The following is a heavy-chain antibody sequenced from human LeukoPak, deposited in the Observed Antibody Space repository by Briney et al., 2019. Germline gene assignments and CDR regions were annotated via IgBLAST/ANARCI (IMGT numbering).Heavy chain of an antibody. V-gene: IGHV4-4*07. Sequence: SETLSLTCTVSGGSISSYYWSWIRQPAGKGLEWIGRIYTSGSTNYNPSLKSRVTMSVDTSKNQFSLKLSSVTAADTAVYYCAREDGEYNWNRDWYFDLWGRGTLVTVSS. CDR2: IYTSGST. J-gene: IGHJ2*01. CDR3: AREDGEYNWNRDWYFDL. D-gene: IGHD1-20*01. CDR1: GGSISSYY.